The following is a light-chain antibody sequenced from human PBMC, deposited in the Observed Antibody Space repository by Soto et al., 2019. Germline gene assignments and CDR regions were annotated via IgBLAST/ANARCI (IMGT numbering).Light chain of an antibody. J-gene: IGKJ5*01. CDR2: AAS. CDR3: QPGYSTPPIT. CDR1: QSISSY. V-gene: IGKV1-39*01. Sequence: DIQMTQSPSSLSASVGDRVTITCRASQSISSYLNWYQQKPGKAPKLLIYAASSLQSGVPSRFSGRGSGTDFTLTISSLQPEDFATYYWQPGYSTPPITFGQGTRLEIK.